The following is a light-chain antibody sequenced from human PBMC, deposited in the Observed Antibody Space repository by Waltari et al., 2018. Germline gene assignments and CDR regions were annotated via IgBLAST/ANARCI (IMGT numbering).Light chain of an antibody. CDR1: SVSVSTYYY. Sequence: QTVVTKEPSISVSPVGTVTLTCGLKSVSVSTYYYPSWYQQTPGQAPRTLIYSTNTRSSGVPDRFSGSILGNKAALTITGAQADDESDYYCVLYMGSGIWVFGGGTKLTVL. CDR2: STN. J-gene: IGLJ3*02. V-gene: IGLV8-61*01. CDR3: VLYMGSGIWV.